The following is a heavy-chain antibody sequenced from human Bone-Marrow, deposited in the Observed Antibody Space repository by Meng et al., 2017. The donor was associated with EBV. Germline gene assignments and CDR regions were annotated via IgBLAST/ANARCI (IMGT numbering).Heavy chain of an antibody. D-gene: IGHD3-22*01. V-gene: IGHV4-4*02. CDR2: IYHSGST. CDR1: GGSISSSNW. J-gene: IGHJ4*02. Sequence: VQLQESGPVLGKPSGTLSLTCAVSGGSISSSNWWSWVRQPPGKGLEWIGEIYHSGSTNYNPSLKSRVTISVDKSKNQFSLKLSSVTAADTAVYYCVGAHYGDSSGYYYAYWGQGTLVTVSS. CDR3: VGAHYGDSSGYYYAY.